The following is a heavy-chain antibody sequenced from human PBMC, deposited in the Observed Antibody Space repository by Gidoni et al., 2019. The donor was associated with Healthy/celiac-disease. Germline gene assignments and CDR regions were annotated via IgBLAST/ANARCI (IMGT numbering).Heavy chain of an antibody. D-gene: IGHD3-22*01. CDR3: ARTIRRGGYYYFDY. CDR1: GGSFTGYY. V-gene: IGHV4-34*01. CDR2: INHSGST. Sequence: QVQLQQWGAGLLKPSETLSLTCAVYGGSFTGYYWSWSRQPPGKGLEWIGEINHSGSTNDNPSLKGRVTISVDTSKNQFSLKLSSVTAADTAVYYCARTIRRGGYYYFDYWGQGTLVTVSS. J-gene: IGHJ4*02.